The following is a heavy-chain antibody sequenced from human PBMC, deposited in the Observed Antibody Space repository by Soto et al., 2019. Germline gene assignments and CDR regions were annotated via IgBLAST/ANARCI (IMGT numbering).Heavy chain of an antibody. CDR1: GFTFSNAW. CDR3: GSDYGDYRDYFDY. D-gene: IGHD4-17*01. V-gene: IGHV3-15*01. J-gene: IGHJ4*02. CDR2: IKSKTDGGTT. Sequence: EVQLVESGGGLVQPGGSLRLSCAASGFTFSNAWMSWVRQAPGKGLEWVGRIKSKTDGGTTDYAAPVKGRFTISRDDSKNTLYLQMNSLKTEDTAVYYCGSDYGDYRDYFDYWGQGTLVTVSS.